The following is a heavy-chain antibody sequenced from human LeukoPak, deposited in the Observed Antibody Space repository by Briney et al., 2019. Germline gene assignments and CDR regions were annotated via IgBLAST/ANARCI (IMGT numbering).Heavy chain of an antibody. V-gene: IGHV4-34*01. CDR1: GGSFSGYY. CDR2: INHGGST. J-gene: IGHJ5*02. Sequence: SETLSLTCAVYGGSFSGYYWSWIRQPPGKGLEWIGEINHGGSTNYNPSLKSRVTISVDTSKNQFSLKLSSVTAADTAVYHCASGLSLPIEYSSSSGWFDPWGQGTLVTVSS. CDR3: ASGLSLPIEYSSSSGWFDP. D-gene: IGHD6-6*01.